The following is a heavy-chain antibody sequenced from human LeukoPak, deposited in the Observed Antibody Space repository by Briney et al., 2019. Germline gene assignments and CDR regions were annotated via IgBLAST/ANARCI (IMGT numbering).Heavy chain of an antibody. V-gene: IGHV4-30-2*01. J-gene: IGHJ3*02. Sequence: SQTLSLTCAVSGGSISSGGYSWSWIRQPPGKGLEWVGYIYHSGSTYYNPSLKSRVTISVDRSKNQFSLKLSSVTAADTAVYYCAREWANGNAFDIWGQGTMVTVSS. CDR3: AREWANGNAFDI. CDR1: GGSISSGGYS. D-gene: IGHD1-26*01. CDR2: IYHSGST.